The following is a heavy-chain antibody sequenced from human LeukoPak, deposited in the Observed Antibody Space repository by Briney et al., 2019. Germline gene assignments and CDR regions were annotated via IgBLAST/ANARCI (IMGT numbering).Heavy chain of an antibody. V-gene: IGHV3-7*01. D-gene: IGHD2-2*01. J-gene: IGHJ4*01. CDR3: ARVLDSSTSCYHSLPY. Sequence: PGGSPRLSCAASGFPFSEYWMTWVRQAPGKGLEWVANIKQDGSEKYYVDSVKGRFTISRDNAKNVLYLQMNSLRVEDTAVFYCARVLDSSTSCYHSLPYWGRGTLVTVSS. CDR2: IKQDGSEK. CDR1: GFPFSEYW.